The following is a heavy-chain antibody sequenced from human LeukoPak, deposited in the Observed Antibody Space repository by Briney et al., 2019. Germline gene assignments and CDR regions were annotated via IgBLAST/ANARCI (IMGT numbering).Heavy chain of an antibody. Sequence: GESLKISCKGSGYSFTSYWIGWVRQMPGKGLEWMGIIYPGDSDTRYSPSFQGQVTISADKSNSTAYLQWSSLKASDTAMYYCARQGRDITIFGVVIGRVDYWGQGTLVTVSS. CDR2: IYPGDSDT. V-gene: IGHV5-51*01. CDR3: ARQGRDITIFGVVIGRVDY. D-gene: IGHD3-3*01. CDR1: GYSFTSYW. J-gene: IGHJ4*02.